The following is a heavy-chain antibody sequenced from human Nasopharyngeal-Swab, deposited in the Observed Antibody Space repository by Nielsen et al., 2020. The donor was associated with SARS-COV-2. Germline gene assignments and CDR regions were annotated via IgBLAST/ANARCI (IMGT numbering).Heavy chain of an antibody. CDR3: AKDPRNTAMVNYFDY. CDR2: ISGSGGST. Sequence: GESLKISCAASGFTFSSYAMRWVRQAPGKGLEWVSAISGSGGSTYYADSVKGRFTISRDNSKNTLYLQMNSLRAEDTAVYYCAKDPRNTAMVNYFDYWGQGTLVTVSS. J-gene: IGHJ4*02. V-gene: IGHV3-23*01. D-gene: IGHD5-18*01. CDR1: GFTFSSYA.